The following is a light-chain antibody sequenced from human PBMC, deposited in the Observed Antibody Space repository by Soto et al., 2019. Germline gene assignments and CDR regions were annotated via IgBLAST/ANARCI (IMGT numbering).Light chain of an antibody. Sequence: QSALTQPASVSGSRGQSITISCTGTSSDVGGYNYVSWYQQHPGKAPKLMIYEVSNRPSGVSNRFSGSKSGNTASLTISGLQAEDEADYYCISYTSSSTDVFGTGTKLTVL. CDR1: SSDVGGYNY. V-gene: IGLV2-14*01. CDR3: ISYTSSSTDV. CDR2: EVS. J-gene: IGLJ1*01.